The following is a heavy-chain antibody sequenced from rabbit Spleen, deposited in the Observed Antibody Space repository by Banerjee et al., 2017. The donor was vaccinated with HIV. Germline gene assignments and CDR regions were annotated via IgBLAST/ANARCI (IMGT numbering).Heavy chain of an antibody. CDR2: IAGSSSGFT. D-gene: IGHD8-1*01. Sequence: QEQLEESGGGLVKPEGSLKLSCTASGFSFSNKAVMCWVRQAPGKGLEWISCIAGSSSGFTYSATWAKGRFTISKTSSTTVTLQMTSLTAADTATYFCARDTGSSFSSYGMDLWGPGTLVTVS. J-gene: IGHJ6*01. V-gene: IGHV1S45*01. CDR1: GFSFSNKAV. CDR3: ARDTGSSFSSYGMDL.